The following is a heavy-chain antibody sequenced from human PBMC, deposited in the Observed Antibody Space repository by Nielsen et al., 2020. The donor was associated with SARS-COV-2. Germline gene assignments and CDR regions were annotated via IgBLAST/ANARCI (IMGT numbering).Heavy chain of an antibody. CDR3: VREASSGWFKWFDP. CDR1: GFTFSSYG. J-gene: IGHJ5*02. V-gene: IGHV3-30*14. D-gene: IGHD6-19*01. Sequence: GGSLRLSCAASGFTFSSYGMYWVRQAPGKGLECVALISFDGSEEYYTDSVKGRFTISRDNSKNTLYLQMNNLRTEDTAVYYCVREASSGWFKWFDPWGQGTLVTVSS. CDR2: ISFDGSEE.